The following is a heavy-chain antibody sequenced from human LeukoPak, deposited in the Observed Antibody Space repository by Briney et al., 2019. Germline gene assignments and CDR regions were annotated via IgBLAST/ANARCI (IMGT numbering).Heavy chain of an antibody. D-gene: IGHD6-13*01. CDR1: GYTFTSYY. V-gene: IGHV1-8*03. CDR3: ATGFSEQLVRIRNY. J-gene: IGHJ4*02. CDR2: MNPNSGNT. Sequence: ASVKVSCKASGYTFTSYYMHWVRQAPGQGLEWMGWMNPNSGNTGYARKFQGRVTLTWNTSISTAYMELSSLRSEDTAVYYCATGFSEQLVRIRNYWGQGTLVTVSS.